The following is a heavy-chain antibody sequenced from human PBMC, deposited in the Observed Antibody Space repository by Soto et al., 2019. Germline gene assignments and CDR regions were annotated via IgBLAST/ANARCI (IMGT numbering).Heavy chain of an antibody. J-gene: IGHJ5*02. CDR1: GYTFTNYY. CDR2: INPSGGST. D-gene: IGHD3-22*01. CDR3: ARDTNTIRFYDTSGYLNWFDP. Sequence: ASVKVSCKASGYTFTNYYMHCVRQAPGQGLEWMGIINPSGGSTSYAQKFQGRVTMTRDTSTSTVYMELSSLRSEDTAVYYCARDTNTIRFYDTSGYLNWFDPWGQGALVTVSS. V-gene: IGHV1-46*03.